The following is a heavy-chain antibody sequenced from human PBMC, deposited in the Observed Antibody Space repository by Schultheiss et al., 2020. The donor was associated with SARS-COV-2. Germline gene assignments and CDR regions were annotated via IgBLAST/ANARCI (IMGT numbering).Heavy chain of an antibody. CDR1: GGSISSGGYY. CDR3: ARDRGRGYFDY. CDR2: IYYSGRT. V-gene: IGHV4-31*03. D-gene: IGHD3-10*01. Sequence: SETLSLTCTVSGGSISSGGYYWSWIRQHPGKGLEWIGYIYYSGRTFYNPSLKSRVIISVDTSKSHFSLRLSSVTAADTAVYYCARDRGRGYFDYWGQGTLVTVSS. J-gene: IGHJ4*02.